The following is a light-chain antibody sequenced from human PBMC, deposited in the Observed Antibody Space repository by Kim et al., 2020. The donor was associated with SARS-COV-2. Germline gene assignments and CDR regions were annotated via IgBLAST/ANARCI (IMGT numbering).Light chain of an antibody. CDR2: GAS. CDR3: QQYKIWPPLT. J-gene: IGKJ4*01. CDR1: ESISDN. V-gene: IGKV3D-15*01. Sequence: IVMTQSPATLSVSLGERATLSCRATESISDNLAWYQQKPGQAPRLLIYGASTRATGIPARFRGSGSGTEFTLIITTLQSEDFAMYYCQQYKIWPPLTFGGGTKVDIK.